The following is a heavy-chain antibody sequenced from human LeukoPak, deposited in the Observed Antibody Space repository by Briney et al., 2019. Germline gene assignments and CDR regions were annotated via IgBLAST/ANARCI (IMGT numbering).Heavy chain of an antibody. V-gene: IGHV3-23*01. D-gene: IGHD2-8*01. CDR3: AKDAVKSCTDGVCFTNWFDP. J-gene: IGHJ5*02. Sequence: GGSLRLSCAASGFTFSSYAMSWVRQAPGKGLEWVSAISGSGGSTYYADSVKGRFTISRDNSKNTLYLQMNSLRAEDTAVYYCAKDAVKSCTDGVCFTNWFDPWGQGTLVTVSS. CDR2: ISGSGGST. CDR1: GFTFSSYA.